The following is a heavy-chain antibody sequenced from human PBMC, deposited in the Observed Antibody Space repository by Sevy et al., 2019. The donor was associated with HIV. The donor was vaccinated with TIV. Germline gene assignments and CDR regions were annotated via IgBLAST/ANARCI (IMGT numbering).Heavy chain of an antibody. CDR1: GFTFSSYG. D-gene: IGHD6-13*01. CDR3: AKEGSSSSWYTLVDY. J-gene: IGHJ4*02. Sequence: GGSLRLSCAASGFTFSSYGMHWVRQAPGKGLEWVAVISYDGSNKYYADSVKGRFTNSRDNSKNTLYLQMNSLRAEDTAVYYCAKEGSSSSWYTLVDYWGQGTLVTVSS. CDR2: ISYDGSNK. V-gene: IGHV3-30*18.